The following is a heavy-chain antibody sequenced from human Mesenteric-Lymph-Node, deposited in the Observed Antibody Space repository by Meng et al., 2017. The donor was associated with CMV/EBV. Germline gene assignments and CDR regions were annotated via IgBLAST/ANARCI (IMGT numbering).Heavy chain of an antibody. Sequence: SGFSLSTGGVSVGWIRQPPGKALEWLALIYWNDHKGYSPFLRSRLTITKDTSKNQVVLTVTDMDSVDTATYYCAHGRGISYGRPLFDYWGPGSLVTVSS. CDR1: GFSLSTGGVS. CDR3: AHGRGISYGRPLFDY. D-gene: IGHD5-18*01. CDR2: IYWNDHK. V-gene: IGHV2-5*01. J-gene: IGHJ4*02.